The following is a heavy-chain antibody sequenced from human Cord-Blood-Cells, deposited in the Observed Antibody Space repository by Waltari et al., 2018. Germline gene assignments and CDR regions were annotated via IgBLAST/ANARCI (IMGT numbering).Heavy chain of an antibody. V-gene: IGHV4-39*01. J-gene: IGHJ4*02. D-gene: IGHD3-10*01. Sequence: QLQLQESGPGLVKPSETLSLTCTVSGGSISSSSYYWGWIRQPPGKGLEWIWSIYYSGGPYYNPSLKSRVTISVDTSKNQFSLKLSSVTAADTAVYYCASVAPYITMVRGVIDYWGQGTLVTVSS. CDR3: ASVAPYITMVRGVIDY. CDR1: GGSISSSSYY. CDR2: IYYSGGP.